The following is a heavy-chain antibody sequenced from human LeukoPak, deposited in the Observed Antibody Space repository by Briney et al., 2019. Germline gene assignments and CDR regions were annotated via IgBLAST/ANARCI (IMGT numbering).Heavy chain of an antibody. CDR2: IIPILGIA. Sequence: SVKVSCKASGGTFSSYAISWVRQAPGQGLEWMGRIIPILGIANYAQKFQGRVMITADKSTSTAYMELSSLRSEDTAVYYCARASEAAAGPQGEDYFDYWGQGTLVTVSS. V-gene: IGHV1-69*04. CDR1: GGTFSSYA. J-gene: IGHJ4*02. D-gene: IGHD6-13*01. CDR3: ARASEAAAGPQGEDYFDY.